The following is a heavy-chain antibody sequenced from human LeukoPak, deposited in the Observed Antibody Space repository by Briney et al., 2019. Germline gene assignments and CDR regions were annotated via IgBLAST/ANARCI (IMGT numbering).Heavy chain of an antibody. CDR3: ARDGCSSTSCSGGDAFDI. V-gene: IGHV3-21*01. CDR2: ISSSSSYI. J-gene: IGHJ3*02. CDR1: GFTFSSYS. D-gene: IGHD2-2*01. Sequence: PGGSLRLSCAASGFTFSSYSMNWVRQAPGKGLEWVSSISSSSSYIYYADSVKGRFTISRDNAKNSLYLQMNSLRAEDTAVYYCARDGCSSTSCSGGDAFDIWGQGTMVTVSS.